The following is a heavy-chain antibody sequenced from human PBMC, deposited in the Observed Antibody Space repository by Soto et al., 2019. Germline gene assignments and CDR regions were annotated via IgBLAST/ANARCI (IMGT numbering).Heavy chain of an antibody. CDR1: GFTFSSYG. CDR3: ARAGIVGATCGFFDY. V-gene: IGHV3-33*01. Sequence: GGSLRLSCAASGFTFSSYGMHWVRQAPGKGLEWVAVIWYDGSNKYYADSVKGRFTISRYNSKNTLYLQMNSLRAEDTAVYYCARAGIVGATCGFFDYWGQGTLVTVS. J-gene: IGHJ4*02. CDR2: IWYDGSNK. D-gene: IGHD1-26*01.